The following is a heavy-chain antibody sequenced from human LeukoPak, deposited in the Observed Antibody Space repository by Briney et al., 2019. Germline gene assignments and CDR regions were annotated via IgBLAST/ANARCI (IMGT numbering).Heavy chain of an antibody. Sequence: PGGSLRLSCVTSGFTFSNYYMYWVRQAPRTGLEWVGRIRNKADSYTTEYAASVKGRFTISRDDSKNSLYLQMNSLKTEDTAVYYCARVSSGAFDFWGQGTMVTVSS. D-gene: IGHD3-10*01. V-gene: IGHV3-72*01. CDR1: GFTFSNYY. J-gene: IGHJ3*01. CDR2: IRNKADSYTT. CDR3: ARVSSGAFDF.